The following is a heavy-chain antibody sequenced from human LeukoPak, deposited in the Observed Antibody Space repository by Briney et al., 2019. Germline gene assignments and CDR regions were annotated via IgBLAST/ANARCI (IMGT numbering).Heavy chain of an antibody. J-gene: IGHJ4*02. CDR2: IWYDGSNK. CDR1: GFTFSSYG. Sequence: GSLRLSCAASGFTFSSYGMHWVRQAPGKGLEWVAVIWYDGSNKYYADSVKGRFTISRDNSKNTLYLQMNSLRAEDTAVYYCATLFGTTLKDFDYWGQGTLVTVSS. V-gene: IGHV3-33*01. CDR3: ATLFGTTLKDFDY. D-gene: IGHD1/OR15-1a*01.